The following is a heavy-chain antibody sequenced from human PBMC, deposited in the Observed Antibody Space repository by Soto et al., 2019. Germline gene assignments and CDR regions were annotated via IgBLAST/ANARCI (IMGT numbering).Heavy chain of an antibody. Sequence: SETLSLTCTVSGGSINSSSYYWGWIRQPPGKGLEWIGSIYYSGSTYYNPSLKSRVTISVDTSKNQFSLKLSSVTAADTAVYYCARDAIRVYATHYYYYGMDVWGQGTTVTSP. J-gene: IGHJ6*02. CDR1: GGSINSSSYY. CDR2: IYYSGST. D-gene: IGHD2-8*01. CDR3: ARDAIRVYATHYYYYGMDV. V-gene: IGHV4-39*01.